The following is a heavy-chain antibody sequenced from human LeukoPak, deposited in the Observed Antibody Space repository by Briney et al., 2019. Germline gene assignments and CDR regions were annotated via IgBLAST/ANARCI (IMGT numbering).Heavy chain of an antibody. D-gene: IGHD2-15*01. V-gene: IGHV4-61*01. Sequence: SETLSLTCTVSGGSVSSGSYYWSWIRQPPGKGLEWIGYIYDSGSTNYNPSLKSRVTIAVDTSKNQFSLKLSSVTAADTAVYYCARDLVPGYCSGGSCYPGDAFDIWGQGTMVTVSS. CDR1: GGSVSSGSYY. CDR2: IYDSGST. J-gene: IGHJ3*02. CDR3: ARDLVPGYCSGGSCYPGDAFDI.